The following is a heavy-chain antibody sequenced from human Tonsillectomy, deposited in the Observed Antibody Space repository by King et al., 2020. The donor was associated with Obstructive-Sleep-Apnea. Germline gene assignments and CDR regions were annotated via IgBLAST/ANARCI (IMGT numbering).Heavy chain of an antibody. CDR1: GFTFSSYK. D-gene: IGHD3-10*01. CDR2: ISASSSTI. V-gene: IGHV3-48*04. Sequence: VQLVESGGGLVQPGGSLRLSCAGSGFTFSSYKMNWVRQAPGKGLEWISYISASSSTIDYADSVKGRFTISRDNAKNSLYLQMNGLRAEDTAMYYCARDRGMSGGPLFDCWGQGTLVTVSS. CDR3: ARDRGMSGGPLFDC. J-gene: IGHJ4*02.